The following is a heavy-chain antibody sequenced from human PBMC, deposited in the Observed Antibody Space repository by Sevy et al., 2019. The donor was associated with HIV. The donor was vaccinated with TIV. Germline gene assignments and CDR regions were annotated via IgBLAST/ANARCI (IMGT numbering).Heavy chain of an antibody. J-gene: IGHJ6*02. CDR2: IAVGSGNT. Sequence: ASVKVSCKASGFTFTSSAVQWVRQARGQRLEWIGWIAVGSGNTNYAQKFQERVTITRDMSTSTAYMELSSLRSEDTAVYYCAADPVTTSYYYGMDVWGQGTTVTVSS. CDR1: GFTFTSSA. D-gene: IGHD4-17*01. CDR3: AADPVTTSYYYGMDV. V-gene: IGHV1-58*01.